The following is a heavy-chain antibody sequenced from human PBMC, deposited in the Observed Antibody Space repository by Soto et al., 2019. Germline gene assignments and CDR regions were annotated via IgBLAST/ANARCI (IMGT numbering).Heavy chain of an antibody. V-gene: IGHV3-49*04. CDR2: IRRKAYGERT. CDR3: TRASGAYVRYYNYGMDV. D-gene: IGHD2-15*01. Sequence: GGSLRLSCRASGFTFGDYIMTWVRQAPGKGREWVGLIRRKAYGERTEYAASVKGRFTISRDDSGGIAYLQMHGLKPEDTAVYYCTRASGAYVRYYNYGMDVWGQGATVTVSS. J-gene: IGHJ6*02. CDR1: GFTFGDYI.